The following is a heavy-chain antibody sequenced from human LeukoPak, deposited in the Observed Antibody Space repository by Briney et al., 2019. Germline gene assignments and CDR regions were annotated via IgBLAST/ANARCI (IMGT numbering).Heavy chain of an antibody. Sequence: PSETLSLTCTVSGGSISRYYWSWLRQPPGKGLEWIGYVHYSGSTNYNPSLKSRVTISVDTSNNQFSLKLSSVTAADTAVYYCARDLANSGWYVFDYWGQGTLVTVSS. D-gene: IGHD6-19*01. V-gene: IGHV4-59*01. CDR1: GGSISRYY. CDR3: ARDLANSGWYVFDY. J-gene: IGHJ4*02. CDR2: VHYSGST.